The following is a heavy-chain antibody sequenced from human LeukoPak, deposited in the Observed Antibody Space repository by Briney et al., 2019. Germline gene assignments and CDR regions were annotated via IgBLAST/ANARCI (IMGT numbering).Heavy chain of an antibody. CDR2: IEPSDSYT. CDR1: GCSFTSYW. CDR3: ARRVQGYSSGWYSGYYYYGMDV. Sequence: GESLKISCKGSGCSFTSYWISWVRQMPGKGLEWMGRIEPSDSYTNYSPSFQGHVTISADKSISTAYLQWSSLKASDTAMYYCARRVQGYSSGWYSGYYYYGMDVWGQGTTVTVSS. D-gene: IGHD6-19*01. V-gene: IGHV5-10-1*01. J-gene: IGHJ6*02.